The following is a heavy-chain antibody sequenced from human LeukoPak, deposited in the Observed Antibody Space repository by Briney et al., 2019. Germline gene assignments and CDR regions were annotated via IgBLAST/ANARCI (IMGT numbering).Heavy chain of an antibody. D-gene: IGHD6-13*01. CDR3: ARGHGTSWFPFDS. Sequence: GGSLRLSRAPSGFTFDNYAMHWVRQAPGKGLEWVALISYDGGNIYYADSVQGRFTISRDDAKSSLYLEMNSLSAEDTAIYYCARGHGTSWFPFDSWGQGTLVTVSS. J-gene: IGHJ4*02. CDR2: ISYDGGNI. CDR1: GFTFDNYA. V-gene: IGHV3-30*04.